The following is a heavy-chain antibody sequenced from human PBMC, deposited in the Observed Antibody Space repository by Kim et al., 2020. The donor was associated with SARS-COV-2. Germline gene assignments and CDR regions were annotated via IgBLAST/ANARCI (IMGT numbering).Heavy chain of an antibody. Sequence: QKFQGRVTITADESTSTAYMELSSLRSEDTAVYYCARGRGRYYYYYGMDVWGQGTTVTVSS. J-gene: IGHJ6*02. V-gene: IGHV1-69*01. CDR3: ARGRGRYYYYYGMDV. D-gene: IGHD3-16*01.